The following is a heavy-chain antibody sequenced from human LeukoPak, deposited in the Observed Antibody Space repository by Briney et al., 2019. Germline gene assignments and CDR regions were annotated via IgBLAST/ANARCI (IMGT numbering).Heavy chain of an antibody. J-gene: IGHJ3*02. V-gene: IGHV4-4*02. Sequence: PSGTLSLTCVVSGGSISSGHWWSWIRQPPGKGLEWIGEIYDSGTTNYNPSLKSRVTISLDKSKNEISLSLNSVTAADTAVYFCARVTTASLGPGAFDIWGQGTMVTVSS. D-gene: IGHD4-11*01. CDR1: GGSISSGHW. CDR3: ARVTTASLGPGAFDI. CDR2: IYDSGTT.